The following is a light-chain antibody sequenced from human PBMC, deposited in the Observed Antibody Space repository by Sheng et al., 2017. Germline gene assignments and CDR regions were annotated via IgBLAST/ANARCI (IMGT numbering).Light chain of an antibody. CDR1: QSVSSSY. V-gene: IGKV3-20*01. Sequence: EIVLTQSPGTLSLSPGERATLSCRASQSVSSSYLAWYQQKPGQAPRLLIYGASSRATGIPDRFSGSGSGTDFTLTISRLEPEDFATYYCQQANSFPPTFGPRDPSGYQT. J-gene: IGKJ3*01. CDR2: GAS. CDR3: QQANSFPPT.